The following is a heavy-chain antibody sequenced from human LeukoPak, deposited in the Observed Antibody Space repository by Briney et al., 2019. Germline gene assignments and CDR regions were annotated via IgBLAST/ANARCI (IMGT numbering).Heavy chain of an antibody. CDR1: GFTFRSYG. D-gene: IGHD2-15*01. V-gene: IGHV3-23*01. J-gene: IGHJ6*02. CDR3: AKVSGGSYPIYGMDV. Sequence: PGGSLRLSWTASGFTFRSYGMSWVRQAPGKGLEWVSAISGSGDSTNYADSVKGRFTISRDKSKNTLFLQINSLRAEDTAVYFCAKVSGGSYPIYGMDVWGQGTTVTVSS. CDR2: ISGSGDST.